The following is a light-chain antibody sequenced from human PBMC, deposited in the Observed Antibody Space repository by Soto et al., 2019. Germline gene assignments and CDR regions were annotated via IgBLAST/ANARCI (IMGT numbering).Light chain of an antibody. Sequence: EIVFAQSPWTVSLSPRERCTLSCRASQSVSSNLAWYQQKPGQAPRLLIYAASARATGIPARFSGSGSGTDFTLTISSLQSEDFAVYYCQQYNNWPYTFGQGTKVDIK. V-gene: IGKV3-15*01. CDR2: AAS. CDR3: QQYNNWPYT. J-gene: IGKJ2*01. CDR1: QSVSSN.